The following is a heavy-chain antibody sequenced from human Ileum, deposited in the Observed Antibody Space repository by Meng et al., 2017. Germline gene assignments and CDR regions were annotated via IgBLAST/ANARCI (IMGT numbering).Heavy chain of an antibody. CDR1: GGSISSYY. CDR3: ARDVVPTVTYYYNWFDP. CDR2: IYTSGST. J-gene: IGHJ5*02. Sequence: VQLQGSDPGLVKPSETLSRTCTVAGGSISSYYWSWIRQPAGKGLEWIGRIYTSGSTNYNPSLKSRVTMSVDTSKNQFSLKLSSVTAADTAVYYCARDVVPTVTYYYNWFDPWGQGTLVTVSS. V-gene: IGHV4-4*07. D-gene: IGHD4-17*01.